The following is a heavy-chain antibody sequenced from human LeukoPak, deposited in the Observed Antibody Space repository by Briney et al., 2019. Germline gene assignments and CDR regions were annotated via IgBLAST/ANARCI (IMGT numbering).Heavy chain of an antibody. J-gene: IGHJ3*02. CDR2: ISYDGSNK. CDR3: ARELGYSYGFHAFDI. D-gene: IGHD5-18*01. V-gene: IGHV3-30-3*01. CDR1: GFTFSSYA. Sequence: GGSLRLSCAASGFTFSSYAMHWVRQAPGKGLEWVAVISYDGSNKYYADSVKGRFTISRDNSKNTLYLQMNSLRAEDTAVYYCARELGYSYGFHAFDIWGQGTMVTVSS.